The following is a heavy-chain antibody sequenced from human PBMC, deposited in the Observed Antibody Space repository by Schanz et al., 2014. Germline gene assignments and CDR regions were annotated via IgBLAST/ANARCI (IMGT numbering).Heavy chain of an antibody. CDR1: GFTFSTYG. J-gene: IGHJ3*01. Sequence: QVQLVESGGGVVQPGGSLRLSCAASGFTFSTYGMHWVRQAPGKGLEWVAFMWYDGTKKYYVDSVKGRFTISRDNSKNTVYLQMNSLRSEDTAVYYCTRDRGALINHNDALDLWGQGTMVSVSS. CDR3: TRDRGALINHNDALDL. D-gene: IGHD3-16*01. CDR2: MWYDGTKK. V-gene: IGHV3-30*02.